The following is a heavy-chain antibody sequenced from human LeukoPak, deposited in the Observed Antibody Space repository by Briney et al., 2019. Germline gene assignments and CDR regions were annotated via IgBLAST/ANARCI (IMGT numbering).Heavy chain of an antibody. CDR3: QLGYCSSTSCSTDAFDI. Sequence: ASVKVSCKASGYTFTGYYMHWVRQSPGQGLEWMGWINPNSGGTNYAQKFQGRVTMTRDTSISTAYMELSRLRSDDTAVCYCQLGYCSSTSCSTDAFDIWGQGTMVTVSS. CDR1: GYTFTGYY. CDR2: INPNSGGT. V-gene: IGHV1-2*02. J-gene: IGHJ3*02. D-gene: IGHD2-2*01.